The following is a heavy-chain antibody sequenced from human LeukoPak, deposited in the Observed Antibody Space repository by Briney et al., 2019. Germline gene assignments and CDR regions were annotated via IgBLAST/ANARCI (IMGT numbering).Heavy chain of an antibody. D-gene: IGHD2-2*01. Sequence: GGSLRLSCAASGFTFSSYSMNWVRQAPGKGLEGGSSISSSSSYIYYADSVKGRFTISRDNAKNSLYLQMNSLRAEDTAVYYCARDDIVVVPGNWFDPWGQGTLVTVSS. V-gene: IGHV3-21*01. CDR1: GFTFSSYS. J-gene: IGHJ5*02. CDR3: ARDDIVVVPGNWFDP. CDR2: ISSSSSYI.